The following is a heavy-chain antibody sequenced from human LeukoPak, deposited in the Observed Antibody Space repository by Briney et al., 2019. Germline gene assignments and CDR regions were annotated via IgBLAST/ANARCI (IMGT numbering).Heavy chain of an antibody. CDR1: GYTFTGYY. CDR3: AREEIAAAEVYNWFDP. D-gene: IGHD6-13*01. Sequence: ASVKVSCKASGYTFTGYYMHWVRQAPGQGLEWMGWINPNSGGTNYAQKFQGRVTMTRDTSMSTAYMELSRLRSDDTAVYYCAREEIAAAEVYNWFDPWGQGTLVTVSS. CDR2: INPNSGGT. J-gene: IGHJ5*02. V-gene: IGHV1-2*02.